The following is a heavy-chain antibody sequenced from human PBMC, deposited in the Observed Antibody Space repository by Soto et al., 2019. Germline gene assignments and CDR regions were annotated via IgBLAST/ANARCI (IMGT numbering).Heavy chain of an antibody. Sequence: ASVKLSCKASGYTFTSYGISWVRQAPRQGLEWMGWISAYNGNTNYAQKLQGRVTMTTDTSTSTAYMELRSLRSDDTAVYYCARDLAPYYSSSWYGEEYYYYMDVWGKGTTVTVSS. CDR3: ARDLAPYYSSSWYGEEYYYYMDV. CDR1: GYTFTSYG. J-gene: IGHJ6*03. CDR2: ISAYNGNT. V-gene: IGHV1-18*01. D-gene: IGHD6-13*01.